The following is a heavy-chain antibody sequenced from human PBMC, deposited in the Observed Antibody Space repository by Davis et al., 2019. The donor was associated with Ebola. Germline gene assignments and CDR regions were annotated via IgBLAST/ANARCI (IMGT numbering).Heavy chain of an antibody. CDR3: ARASGYYYYYFDY. D-gene: IGHD3-22*01. CDR2: ISGSGGST. V-gene: IGHV3-23*01. CDR1: GFTFSSYA. Sequence: PGGSLRLSCAASGFTFSSYAMSWVRQAPGKGLEWVSAISGSGGSTYYADSVKGRFTISRDNSKNTLYLQMNSLRAEDTAVYYCARASGYYYYYFDYWGQGTLVTVSS. J-gene: IGHJ4*02.